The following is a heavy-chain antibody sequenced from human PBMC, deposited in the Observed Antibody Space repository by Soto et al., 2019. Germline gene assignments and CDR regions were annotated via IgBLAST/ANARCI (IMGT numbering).Heavy chain of an antibody. CDR1: GFTFSSYW. V-gene: IGHV3-74*01. D-gene: IGHD4-17*01. Sequence: EVQLVESGGDLVQPGGSLRLSCVASGFTFSSYWMHWVRQVPGKGLVWVSRISSDGSSTSYADSVRGRFIISRDNAKNTLYLQVNSLRVEDAAVYYCARGTVRDHDFGDHWGQGTMVAVSS. CDR3: ARGTVRDHDFGDH. CDR2: ISSDGSST. J-gene: IGHJ1*01.